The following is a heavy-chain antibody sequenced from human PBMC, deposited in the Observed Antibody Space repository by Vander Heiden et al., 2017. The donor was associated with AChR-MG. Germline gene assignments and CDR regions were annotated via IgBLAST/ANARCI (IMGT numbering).Heavy chain of an antibody. Sequence: QVQLVQSGAEVKKPGSSVKVCCKPSGGTFRNYAINWVRQAPGQGLEWMGGINPIFGTANYAQKFQDRVTITADKSTSTAYMELSSLRSEDTAVYYCARGTTVTTSWGYWCQGTLVTVSS. CDR2: INPIFGTA. J-gene: IGHJ4*02. CDR1: GGTFRNYA. V-gene: IGHV1-69*06. CDR3: ARGTTVTTSWGY. D-gene: IGHD4-17*01.